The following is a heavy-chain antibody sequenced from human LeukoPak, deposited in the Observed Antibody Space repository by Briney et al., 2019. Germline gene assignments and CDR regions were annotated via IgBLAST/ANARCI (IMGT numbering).Heavy chain of an antibody. CDR2: IYSTGRS. Sequence: SETLSLTCTVSGGSISNYFWSSVRQPAGKGLEWIGSIYSTGRSDYNPSLKSRITMSVDTSKNQFSLKLSSVTAADTAVYYCARDGPRSGYDLGHFDNLGQGTLVTASS. V-gene: IGHV4-4*07. CDR3: ARDGPRSGYDLGHFDN. J-gene: IGHJ4*02. CDR1: GGSISNYF. D-gene: IGHD5-12*01.